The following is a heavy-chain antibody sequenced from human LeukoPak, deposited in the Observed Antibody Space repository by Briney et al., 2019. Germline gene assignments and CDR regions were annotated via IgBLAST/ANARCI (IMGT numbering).Heavy chain of an antibody. Sequence: PSETLSLTCAVSGYSISSGYYWGWIRPPPGKGLEWIGSICHSGSTYYNPSLKSRVTISVDTSKNQFSLKLSSVTAADTAVYYCARSRPTFDPWGQGTLVTVSS. V-gene: IGHV4-38-2*01. CDR3: ARSRPTFDP. CDR1: GYSISSGYY. CDR2: ICHSGST. J-gene: IGHJ5*02.